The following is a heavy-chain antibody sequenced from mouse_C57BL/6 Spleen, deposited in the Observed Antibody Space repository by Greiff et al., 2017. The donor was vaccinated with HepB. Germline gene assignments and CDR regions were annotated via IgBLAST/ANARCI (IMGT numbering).Heavy chain of an antibody. Sequence: QVQLKESGPELVKPGASVKLSCKASGYTFTSYDINWVKQRPGQGLEWIGWIYPRDGSTKYNEKFKGKATLTVDTSSSTAYMELHSLTSEDSAVYFCARVDGISPRYWYFDVWGTGTTVTVSS. CDR3: ARVDGISPRYWYFDV. V-gene: IGHV1-85*01. D-gene: IGHD1-1*01. CDR1: GYTFTSYD. J-gene: IGHJ1*03. CDR2: IYPRDGST.